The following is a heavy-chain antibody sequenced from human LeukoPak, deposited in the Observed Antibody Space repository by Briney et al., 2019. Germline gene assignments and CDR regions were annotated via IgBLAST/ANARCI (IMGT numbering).Heavy chain of an antibody. D-gene: IGHD3-3*01. J-gene: IGHJ1*01. CDR2: ISYDGSNK. CDR3: IVWSGYYGGLAEYFQH. Sequence: GRSLRLSCAASGFTFSSYAMHWVRQAPGKGLEWVAVISYDGSNKYYADSVKGRFTISRDNSKNTLYLQMNSLRAEDTAVYYCIVWSGYYGGLAEYFQHWGQGTLVTVSS. CDR1: GFTFSSYA. V-gene: IGHV3-30-3*01.